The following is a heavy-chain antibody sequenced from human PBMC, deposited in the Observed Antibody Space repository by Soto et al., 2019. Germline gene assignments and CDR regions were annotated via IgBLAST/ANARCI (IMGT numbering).Heavy chain of an antibody. D-gene: IGHD6-13*01. CDR2: ISSSSSTI. CDR1: GFTFSSYS. CDR3: ERDLDRSSYTGRYLDL. Sequence: EVQLVESGGGLVQPGGSLRLSCAASGFTFSSYSMNWVRQAPGKGLEWVSDISSSSSTIYYADSVKGRFTISRDNAKNSLFLQMSSLRDGETVLYYCERDLDRSSYTGRYLDLWGRGTLVSVSS. J-gene: IGHJ2*01. V-gene: IGHV3-48*02.